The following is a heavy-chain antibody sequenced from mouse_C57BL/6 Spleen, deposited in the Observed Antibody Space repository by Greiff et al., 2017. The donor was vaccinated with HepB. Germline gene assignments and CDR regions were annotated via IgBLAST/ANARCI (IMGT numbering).Heavy chain of an antibody. CDR1: GFSFTSYG. D-gene: IGHD3-2*02. V-gene: IGHV2-6-1*01. J-gene: IGHJ4*01. CDR2: IWSDGST. Sequence: VKLMESGPGLVAPSQSLSITCTVSGFSFTSYGVHWVRQPPGKGLEWLVVIWSDGSTTYNSALKSRLSISKDNSKSQVFLKMNSLQTDDTAMYYCARQLRLGYYAMDYWGQGTSVTVSS. CDR3: ARQLRLGYYAMDY.